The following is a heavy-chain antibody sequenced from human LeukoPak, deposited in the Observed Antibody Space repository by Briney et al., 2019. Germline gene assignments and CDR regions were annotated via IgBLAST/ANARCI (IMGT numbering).Heavy chain of an antibody. CDR1: GFTFSSYS. Sequence: GGSLRLSCAASGFTFSSYSMNWVRQAPGKGLEWVSSISSSSSYIYYADSVKGRFTISRDNAKNSLYLQMNSLRAEDTAVYYCARDSRPRITIFGVGPPGMDVWGKGTTVTVSS. CDR3: ARDSRPRITIFGVGPPGMDV. CDR2: ISSSSSYI. D-gene: IGHD3-3*01. J-gene: IGHJ6*03. V-gene: IGHV3-21*01.